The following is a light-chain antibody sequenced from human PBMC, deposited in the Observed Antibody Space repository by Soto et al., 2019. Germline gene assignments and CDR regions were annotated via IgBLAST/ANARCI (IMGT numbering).Light chain of an antibody. V-gene: IGKV3-20*01. J-gene: IGKJ1*01. CDR2: GAS. CDR1: QTIRNNY. CDR3: QQYGSSPWT. Sequence: ETVLTQSPATLSLSPGERATLSCRASQTIRNNYLAWYRQTPGQAPGLLIYGASNRATGIADRFSGSGSGTDFTLIISRLEPEDFALYYCQQYGSSPWTFGQGTKLEIK.